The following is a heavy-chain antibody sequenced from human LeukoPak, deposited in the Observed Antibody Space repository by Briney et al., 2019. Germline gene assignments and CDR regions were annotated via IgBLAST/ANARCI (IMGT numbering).Heavy chain of an antibody. CDR3: ARDRREEWELVFDY. J-gene: IGHJ4*02. CDR2: ISYDGSNK. CDR1: GFTFSSYG. V-gene: IGHV3-30*03. D-gene: IGHD1-26*01. Sequence: PGGSLRLSCAASGFTFSSYGMHWVRKAPGKGLEWVAVISYDGSNKYYADSVKGRFTISRDNSKNTLYLQMNSLRAEDTAVYYCARDRREEWELVFDYWGQGTLVTVSS.